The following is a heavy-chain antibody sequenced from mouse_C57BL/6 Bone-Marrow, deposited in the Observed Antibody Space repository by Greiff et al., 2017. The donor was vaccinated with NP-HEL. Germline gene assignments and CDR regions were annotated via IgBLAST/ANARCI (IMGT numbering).Heavy chain of an antibody. CDR3: ARGYYYGSSYGFAY. J-gene: IGHJ3*01. D-gene: IGHD1-1*01. V-gene: IGHV5-4*03. CDR2: ISDGGSYT. Sequence: EVMLVESGGGLVKPGGSLKLSCAASGFTFSSYAMSWVRQTPEKRLEWVAAISDGGSYTYYPDNVKGRFTISRDNAKNNLYLQMSHLKSEDTAMYDCARGYYYGSSYGFAYWCRGTRVTVSA. CDR1: GFTFSSYA.